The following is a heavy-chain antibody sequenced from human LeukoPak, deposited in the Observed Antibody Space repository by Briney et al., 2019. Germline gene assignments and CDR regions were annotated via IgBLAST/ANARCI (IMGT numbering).Heavy chain of an antibody. Sequence: SETLSLTCAVYGGSFSGYYWTWIRHVPGKGLEWIGEINYTGSTSYNPSLKSRVTISVDTSQNQFFLLLTSVTAADTAVYYCARVAGYLPTRWFDPWGQGTHVTVSS. CDR1: GGSFSGYY. D-gene: IGHD6-25*01. CDR3: ARVAGYLPTRWFDP. J-gene: IGHJ5*02. CDR2: INYTGST. V-gene: IGHV4-34*01.